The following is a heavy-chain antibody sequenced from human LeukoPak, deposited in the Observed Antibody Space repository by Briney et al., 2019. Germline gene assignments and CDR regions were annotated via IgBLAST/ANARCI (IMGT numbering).Heavy chain of an antibody. CDR3: ARDRLPPPGVYCFDP. CDR2: ISSDGNHK. D-gene: IGHD5-12*01. V-gene: IGHV3-30-3*01. Sequence: ERSLRLSSAASGFTFSTYAMHWVRQAPGKGLEWVAAISSDGNHKHFADSVRGRFTISRDNSKNTLFLQMNSLRPDDTAVYYCARDRLPPPGVYCFDPWGQGTLVTVSS. J-gene: IGHJ5*02. CDR1: GFTFSTYA.